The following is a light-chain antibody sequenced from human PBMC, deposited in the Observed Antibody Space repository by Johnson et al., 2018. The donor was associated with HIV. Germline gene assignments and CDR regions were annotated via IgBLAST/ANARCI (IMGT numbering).Light chain of an antibody. J-gene: IGLJ1*01. V-gene: IGLV1-51*02. CDR3: GTWDSSLSAYV. CDR2: ENN. CDR1: NSNIGNNY. Sequence: QSVLTQPPSVSAAPGQKVTISCSGSNSNIGNNYVSWYQQLPGAAPKLLIYENNKRPSGIPDRFSGSKSGTSATLGITGLQTGDEADYYCGTWDSSLSAYVVGTGTKVTAL.